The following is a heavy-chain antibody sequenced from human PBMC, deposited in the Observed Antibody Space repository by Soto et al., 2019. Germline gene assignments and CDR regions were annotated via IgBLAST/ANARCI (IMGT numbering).Heavy chain of an antibody. CDR2: IWYDGSNK. J-gene: IGHJ4*02. CDR1: GFTFSSYG. V-gene: IGHV3-33*01. Sequence: QVQLVESGGGVVQPGRSLRLSCAASGFTFSSYGMHWVRQAPGKGLEWVAVIWYDGSNKYYADSVKGLFTISRDNSKNTLYLQMNSLRAEDTAVYYCARVSTSGTHPDYWGQGTLVTVSS. D-gene: IGHD1-26*01. CDR3: ARVSTSGTHPDY.